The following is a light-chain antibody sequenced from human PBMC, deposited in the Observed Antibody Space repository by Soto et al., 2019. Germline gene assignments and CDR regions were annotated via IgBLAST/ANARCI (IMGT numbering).Light chain of an antibody. Sequence: DIQMTQSPSSLSASVGDRVTITCQASQDISNYLNWYQQKPGKAPKLLIYDASNLETGVPSRFSGSGSGTDFTFTISSLQPEDIATYYCQQYDNLLPTCGGGTKVDI. CDR3: QQYDNLLPT. CDR2: DAS. CDR1: QDISNY. J-gene: IGKJ4*01. V-gene: IGKV1-33*01.